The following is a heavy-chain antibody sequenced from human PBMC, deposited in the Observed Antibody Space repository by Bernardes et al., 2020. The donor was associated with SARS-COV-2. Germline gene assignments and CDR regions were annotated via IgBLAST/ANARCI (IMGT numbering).Heavy chain of an antibody. CDR3: ARTRTTISTTGIPVDY. CDR1: GYTFPDYF. CDR2: INPNTGGT. J-gene: IGHJ4*02. Sequence: ASVQVSCKASGYTFPDYFIHWVRQAPGQRLEWMGWINPNTGGTNYVQKFQGRVTMTRDTSITTAYMELSWLGSDDTAIYYCARTRTTISTTGIPVDYWGQGTLVTVSS. D-gene: IGHD2-21*02. V-gene: IGHV1-2*02.